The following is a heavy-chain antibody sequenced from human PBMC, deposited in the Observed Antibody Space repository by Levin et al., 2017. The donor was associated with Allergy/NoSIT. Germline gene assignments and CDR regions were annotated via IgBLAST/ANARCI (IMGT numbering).Heavy chain of an antibody. V-gene: IGHV3-23*01. CDR3: AALVWFGEVTGFDY. J-gene: IGHJ4*02. D-gene: IGHD3-10*01. Sequence: GGSLRLSCAASGFTFSSYAMSWVRQAPGKGLEWVSAISGSGGSTYYADSVKGRFTISRDNSKNTLYLQMNSLRAEDTAVYYCAALVWFGEVTGFDYWGQGTLVTVSS. CDR2: ISGSGGST. CDR1: GFTFSSYA.